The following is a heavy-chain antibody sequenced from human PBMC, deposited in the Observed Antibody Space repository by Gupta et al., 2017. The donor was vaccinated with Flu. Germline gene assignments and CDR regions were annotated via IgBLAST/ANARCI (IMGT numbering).Heavy chain of an antibody. CDR3: AKDWKWNFNNFGMNV. CDR1: GFSFRNYG. J-gene: IGHJ6*02. D-gene: IGHD1-1*01. Sequence: QEQVVESGGGAVQPGRSLRLSCAAFGFSFRNYGMHWVRQAPGKGLEWVAVTSYDETNKYYADSVKGRFTTSRDNSKNTLYLQMNSLRTEDTAVYYCAKDWKWNFNNFGMNVWGQGTTVTVSS. CDR2: TSYDETNK. V-gene: IGHV3-30*18.